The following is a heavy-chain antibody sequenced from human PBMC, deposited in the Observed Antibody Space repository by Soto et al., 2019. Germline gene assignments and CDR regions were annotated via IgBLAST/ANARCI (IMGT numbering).Heavy chain of an antibody. Sequence: TGGSLRLSCASSRFTFISYGMNWVRQAPGKGLEWVSSISSGGYVIYYADSVKGRFTISRDNAKNSLYLQMNSLRAEDTAIYYCVTFGTSNWFDPWGQGTVVTVSS. D-gene: IGHD3-16*01. CDR3: VTFGTSNWFDP. CDR2: ISSGGYVI. J-gene: IGHJ5*02. CDR1: RFTFISYG. V-gene: IGHV3-21*01.